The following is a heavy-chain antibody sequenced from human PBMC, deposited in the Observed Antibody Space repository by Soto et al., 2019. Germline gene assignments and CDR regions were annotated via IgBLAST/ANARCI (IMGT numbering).Heavy chain of an antibody. Sequence: EVQLVESGGGLVQPGESLRLSCAASGFTSSNYWMTWVRQAPGKGLEWLANIKQDGTAQYCVDSVKGRFTISRDNAKNSLYLQMNSLRAEDPAVYYCGGISRWPAVYDYLCQGTLVDVSS. D-gene: IGHD6-19*01. CDR2: IKQDGTAQ. V-gene: IGHV3-7*05. CDR3: GGISRWPAVYDY. CDR1: GFTSSNYW. J-gene: IGHJ4*02.